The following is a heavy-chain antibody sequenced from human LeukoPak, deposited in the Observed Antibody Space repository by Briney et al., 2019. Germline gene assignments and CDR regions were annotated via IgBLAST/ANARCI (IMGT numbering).Heavy chain of an antibody. Sequence: GASVKVSCKASGYTFTSYYMHWVRQAPGQGLEWMGIINPSGGSTNYAQKLQGRVTMTTDTSTSTAYMELRSLRSDDTAVYYCARSYVLNWFDPWGQGTLVTVSS. CDR1: GYTFTSYY. CDR2: INPSGGST. V-gene: IGHV1-46*01. J-gene: IGHJ5*02. CDR3: ARSYVLNWFDP. D-gene: IGHD3-16*01.